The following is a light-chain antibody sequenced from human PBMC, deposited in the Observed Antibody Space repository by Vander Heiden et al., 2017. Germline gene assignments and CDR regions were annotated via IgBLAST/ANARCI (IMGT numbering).Light chain of an antibody. J-gene: IGLJ2*01. CDR1: NIESNN. CDR2: DDS. Sequence: YVLTHPPSVAVAPAETARIPGGGDNIESNNVNWYQQRPGRAPVLVVFDDSDRPSGIPERFSGSNSLTTATLTISRVEGGDEADYYCHAWDSLSDHFVFGGGTKLTVL. V-gene: IGLV3-21*02. CDR3: HAWDSLSDHFV.